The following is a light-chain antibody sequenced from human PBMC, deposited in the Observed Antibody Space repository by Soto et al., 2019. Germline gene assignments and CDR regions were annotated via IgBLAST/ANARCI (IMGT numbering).Light chain of an antibody. CDR1: QDISNY. Sequence: DIQMTQSPSSLSASVGDRVTITCQASQDISNYLNWYQQKQGKAPKXLIYDASNLETGVPSRFSGSGSGTDFTFTISSLQPEDSETYDGQQYDNLPITFGQGTRLEIK. CDR3: QQYDNLPIT. J-gene: IGKJ5*01. V-gene: IGKV1-33*01. CDR2: DAS.